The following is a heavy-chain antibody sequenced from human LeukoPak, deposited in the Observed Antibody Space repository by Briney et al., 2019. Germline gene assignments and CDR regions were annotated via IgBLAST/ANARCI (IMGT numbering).Heavy chain of an antibody. Sequence: SETLSLTCAVSGYSITSGFSWGWIRKPPGKGLEWIGTISHSGTTDYKSTLESRLTMSMDTSKNLFSLRLTSVTAADTAVYYCAREGAVPGIDPWGQGTLVTVSS. CDR2: ISHSGTT. CDR3: AREGAVPGIDP. D-gene: IGHD3-16*01. CDR1: GYSITSGFS. J-gene: IGHJ5*02. V-gene: IGHV4-38-2*02.